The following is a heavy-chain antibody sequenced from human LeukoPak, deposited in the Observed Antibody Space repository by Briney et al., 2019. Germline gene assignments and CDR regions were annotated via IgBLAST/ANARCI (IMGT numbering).Heavy chain of an antibody. J-gene: IGHJ4*02. V-gene: IGHV4-4*07. CDR2: IYTSGST. D-gene: IGHD1-26*01. CDR1: GDSFSSYY. CDR3: ARVVGAMYYFDY. Sequence: PAETLSLTCAVSGDSFSSYYWRWVRQPAGKGLEWVGRIYTSGSTNYNPSLKSRFTMSVATSKNQFSLKLSSVTAADTAVYYCARVVGAMYYFDYWGQGTLVTVSS.